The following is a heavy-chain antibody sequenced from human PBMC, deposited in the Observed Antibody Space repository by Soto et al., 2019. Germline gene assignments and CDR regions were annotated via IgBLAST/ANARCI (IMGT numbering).Heavy chain of an antibody. J-gene: IGHJ4*02. CDR2: ISAYNGNT. CDR1: GYTFTTYG. Sequence: QIHLVQSGAEVKKPGASVKVSCKASGYTFTTYGISWVRQAPGQGLEWMGWISAYNGNTNYAQKLQGRVTMTTDTSTSTAYMELRSLRSDDTAVYYCARDHPNAGAGTAYEYWGQGTLVTVSS. V-gene: IGHV1-18*04. CDR3: ARDHPNAGAGTAYEY. D-gene: IGHD6-19*01.